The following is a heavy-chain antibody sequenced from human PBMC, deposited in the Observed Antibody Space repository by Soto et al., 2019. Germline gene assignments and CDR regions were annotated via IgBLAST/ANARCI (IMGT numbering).Heavy chain of an antibody. D-gene: IGHD2-15*01. J-gene: IGHJ5*02. CDR2: IIPIFGTA. Sequence: QVQLVQSGAEVKKPGSSVKVSCKASGGTFSSYAISWVRQAPGQGLEWMGGIIPIFGTANYAQKFQGSVTITADESTSTAYMELSSLRSEDTAVYYCERDPLGYCSGGSCPDHPNWFDPWGQGTLVTVSS. CDR3: ERDPLGYCSGGSCPDHPNWFDP. V-gene: IGHV1-69*01. CDR1: GGTFSSYA.